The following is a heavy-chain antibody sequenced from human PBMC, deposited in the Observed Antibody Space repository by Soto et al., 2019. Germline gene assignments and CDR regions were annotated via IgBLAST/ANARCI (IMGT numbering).Heavy chain of an antibody. V-gene: IGHV3-43*01. CDR2: ISWDGGST. CDR3: AKDYGIAAAGSVDY. Sequence: TXGSLILSCSASGFTFDDYTMHWVRQAPGKGLEWVSLISWDGGSTYYADSVKGRFTISRDNSKNSLYLQMNSLRTEDTALYYCAKDYGIAAAGSVDYWGQGTLVTVSS. D-gene: IGHD6-13*01. CDR1: GFTFDDYT. J-gene: IGHJ4*02.